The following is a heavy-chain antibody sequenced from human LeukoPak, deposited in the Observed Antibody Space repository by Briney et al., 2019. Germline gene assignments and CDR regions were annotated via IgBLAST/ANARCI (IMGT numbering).Heavy chain of an antibody. Sequence: ASVKVSCKASGGTFSSYAISWVRQAPGRGLEWMGGIIPIFGTANYAQKFQGRVTITADKSTSTAYMELSSLRSEDTAVYYCARSGSYYDFWSGYYDWFDPWGQGTLVTVSS. CDR2: IIPIFGTA. V-gene: IGHV1-69*06. CDR1: GGTFSSYA. D-gene: IGHD3-3*01. J-gene: IGHJ5*02. CDR3: ARSGSYYDFWSGYYDWFDP.